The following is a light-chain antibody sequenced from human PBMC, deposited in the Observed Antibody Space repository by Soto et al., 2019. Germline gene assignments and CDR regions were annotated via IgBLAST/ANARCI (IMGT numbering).Light chain of an antibody. V-gene: IGLV2-14*01. CDR1: SSDVGGYNY. Sequence: QSVLTQPASVSGSPGQSITISCSGTSSDVGGYNYVSWYQQHPGKAPQVMIYDVSNRPSGVSNRFSGSKSGNTASLTISGLQAEDEADYYCSSYTSSSTPFVFGTGTKVTVL. CDR2: DVS. J-gene: IGLJ1*01. CDR3: SSYTSSSTPFV.